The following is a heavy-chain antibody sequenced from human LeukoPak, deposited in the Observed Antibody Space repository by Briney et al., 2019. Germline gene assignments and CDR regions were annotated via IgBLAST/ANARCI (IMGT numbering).Heavy chain of an antibody. CDR1: GFTFSSYG. V-gene: IGHV3-33*01. CDR3: AGSGEAAHTYYFDY. J-gene: IGHJ4*02. Sequence: GGSLRLSRAASGFTFSSYGMHWVRQAPGKGLEWVAVIWYDGSNKYYADSVKGRFTTSRDNSKNTLYLQMNSLRAEDTAVYYCAGSGEAAHTYYFDYWGQGTLVTVSS. CDR2: IWYDGSNK. D-gene: IGHD2-15*01.